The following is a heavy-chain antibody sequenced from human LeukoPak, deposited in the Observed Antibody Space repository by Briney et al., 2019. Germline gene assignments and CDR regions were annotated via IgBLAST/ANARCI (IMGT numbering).Heavy chain of an antibody. V-gene: IGHV1-69*05. CDR3: ARAGIAARPPYYYYYYMDV. CDR1: GYTFTGYY. Sequence: GASVKVSCKASGYTFTGYYMHWVRQAPGQGLEWMGRIIPIFGTANYAQKFQGRVTITTDESTSTAYMELSSLRSEDTAVYYCARAGIAARPPYYYYYYMDVWGKGTTVTVSS. J-gene: IGHJ6*03. CDR2: IIPIFGTA. D-gene: IGHD6-6*01.